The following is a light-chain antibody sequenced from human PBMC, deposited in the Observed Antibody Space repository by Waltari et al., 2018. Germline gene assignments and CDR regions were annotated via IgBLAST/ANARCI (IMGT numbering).Light chain of an antibody. Sequence: EIVLTQSPGTPSLSPGERANLSCRASQSVSRALAWYQQNPGQAPRLLIYGASNRATGIPDRFSGSGSGTDFSLIISRLEPEDFAVYYCQHYVSLPVTFGQGTKVEIK. V-gene: IGKV3-20*01. CDR1: QSVSRA. J-gene: IGKJ1*01. CDR2: GAS. CDR3: QHYVSLPVT.